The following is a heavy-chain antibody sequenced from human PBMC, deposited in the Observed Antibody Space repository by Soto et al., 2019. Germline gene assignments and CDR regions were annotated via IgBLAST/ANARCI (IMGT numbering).Heavy chain of an antibody. CDR3: ARVGSRDAYNYVLDQ. J-gene: IGHJ1*01. V-gene: IGHV1-69*06. Sequence: QVQVVQSGAEVKKPGSSVKISCKASGRIFSSFPTSWVRQVPGQGLEWMGGVISASGSVTYAPKFQGRVTMTAVNSAGIGYMELTSLTSEDTAIYYCARVGSRDAYNYVLDQWGPGTMVIVSS. CDR1: GRIFSSFP. CDR2: VISASGSV. D-gene: IGHD5-18*01.